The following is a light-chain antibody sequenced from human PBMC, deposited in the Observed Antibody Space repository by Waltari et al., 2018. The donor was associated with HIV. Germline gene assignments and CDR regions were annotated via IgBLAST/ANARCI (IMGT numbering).Light chain of an antibody. J-gene: IGLJ1*01. CDR2: KNC. Sequence: QSFLTQPPSASGTPGQTVTISCSGSSSNIENDNVYWYQQLPGMTPKLLIYKNCRRPSGVPVRFAASKSGTSASRTISGLRSADEADYCCVGWDSSLSAYVFGAGTKVAVL. V-gene: IGLV1-47*01. CDR3: VGWDSSLSAYV. CDR1: SSNIENDN.